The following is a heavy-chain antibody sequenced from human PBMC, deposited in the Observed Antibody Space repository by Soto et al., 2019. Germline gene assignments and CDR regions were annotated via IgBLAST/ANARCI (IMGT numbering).Heavy chain of an antibody. D-gene: IGHD2-15*01. CDR3: AKVSSSGGNNWFDP. J-gene: IGHJ5*02. V-gene: IGHV3-30*18. Sequence: QVQLVESGGGVVQPGRSLRLSCAASGFTFSSYGMHWVRQAPGKGLEWVAVISYDGSNKYYADSVKGRFTISRDNSKNTLYMQMNSLRAEDTAVDYCAKVSSSGGNNWFDPWGQGTLVTVSS. CDR1: GFTFSSYG. CDR2: ISYDGSNK.